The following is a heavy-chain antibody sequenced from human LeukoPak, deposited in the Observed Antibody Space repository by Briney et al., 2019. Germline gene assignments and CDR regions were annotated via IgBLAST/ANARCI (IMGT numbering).Heavy chain of an antibody. V-gene: IGHV4-30-4*08. CDR3: ARGVVPYYYYYYMDV. CDR2: IYYSGST. D-gene: IGHD2-15*01. Sequence: KPSETLSLTCTVSGGSISSGDYYWSWIRQPPGKGLEWIGYIYYSGSTYYNPSLKSRVTISVDTSKNQFSLKLSSVTAADTAVYYCARGVVPYYYYYYMDVWGKGTTVTVSS. CDR1: GGSISSGDYY. J-gene: IGHJ6*03.